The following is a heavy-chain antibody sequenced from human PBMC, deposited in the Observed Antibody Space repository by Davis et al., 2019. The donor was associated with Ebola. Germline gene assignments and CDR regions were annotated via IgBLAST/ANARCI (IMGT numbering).Heavy chain of an antibody. CDR3: ARDPHQKTWSHHSGSSGYLAAYYFDY. D-gene: IGHD3-22*01. J-gene: IGHJ4*02. CDR2: IIPGNGNT. CDR1: GYTFTSYA. Sequence: AASVKVSCKASGYTFTSYAMHWVRQAPGQGLEWMGWIIPGNGNTKYSQKFQGRVTITRDTSASTAYMELSTLRSEDTAVYYCARDPHQKTWSHHSGSSGYLAAYYFDYWGQGTLVTVSS. V-gene: IGHV1-3*01.